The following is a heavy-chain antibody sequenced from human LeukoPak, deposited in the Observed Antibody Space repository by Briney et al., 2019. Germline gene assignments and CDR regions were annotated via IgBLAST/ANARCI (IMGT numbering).Heavy chain of an antibody. CDR1: GYTFTGYY. CDR2: INPNSGGT. CDR3: ARGLGITMIWPNDY. V-gene: IGHV1-2*02. D-gene: IGHD3-22*01. Sequence: ASVKVSCKASGYTFTGYYMHWVRQAPGQGLEWMGWINPNSGGTNYAQKFQGRVTMTRDTSISTAYMELSRLRSDDTAVYYCARGLGITMIWPNDYWGQGTLVTVSS. J-gene: IGHJ4*02.